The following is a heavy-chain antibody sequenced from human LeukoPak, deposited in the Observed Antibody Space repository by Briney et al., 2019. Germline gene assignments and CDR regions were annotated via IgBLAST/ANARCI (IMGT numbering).Heavy chain of an antibody. CDR3: ARSTYSSSSYYFDY. Sequence: GGSLRLSCATSGFTFSSYAMSWVRQAPGKGLEWVSTISRRDGSTYYADSVKGRFTVSRDNSKNTLYLEMNTLRAEDTAVYCARSTYSSSSYYFDYWGQGSLVTVSS. CDR1: GFTFSSYA. CDR2: ISRRDGST. J-gene: IGHJ4*02. D-gene: IGHD6-13*01. V-gene: IGHV3-23*01.